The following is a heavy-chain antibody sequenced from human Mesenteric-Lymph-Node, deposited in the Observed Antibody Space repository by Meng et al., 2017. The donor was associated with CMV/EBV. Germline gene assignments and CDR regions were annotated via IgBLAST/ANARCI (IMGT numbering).Heavy chain of an antibody. J-gene: IGHJ4*02. CDR1: GFTFSSYA. Sequence: GSLRLSCAGSGFTFSSYAMSWVRQAPGKGLEWVSTISGNGATTYYADSVRGRFTISRDNSKSTLYLQMDSLRAEDTAIYYCANDLRPSGRGRGHWGQGTLVTVSS. V-gene: IGHV3-23*01. CDR2: ISGNGATT. D-gene: IGHD3-10*01. CDR3: ANDLRPSGRGRGH.